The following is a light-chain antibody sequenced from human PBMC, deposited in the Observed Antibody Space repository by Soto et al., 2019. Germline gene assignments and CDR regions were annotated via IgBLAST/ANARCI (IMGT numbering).Light chain of an antibody. CDR2: VAS. Sequence: DIQMTQSPSSQSAYVGGSVTMXXRASQSISRYLNWYQQKPGKAPNXLIYVASSLQSEVPSRFSGSGSGTDFTLTITSLQPEDFATYYCQQSYGTPITFGQGTRLEIK. J-gene: IGKJ5*01. CDR1: QSISRY. V-gene: IGKV1-39*01. CDR3: QQSYGTPIT.